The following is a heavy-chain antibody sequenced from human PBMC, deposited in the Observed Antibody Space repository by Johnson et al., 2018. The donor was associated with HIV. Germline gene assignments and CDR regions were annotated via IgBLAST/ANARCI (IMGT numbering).Heavy chain of an antibody. D-gene: IGHD6-13*01. Sequence: QVQLVESGGGVVQPGGSLRLSCAASGFTFSSYGMHWVRQAPGKGLEWVAFIRYDGSNKYYTDSVKGQFTISRDNSKNTLYLQMNSLRAEDTAVYYCARDRGSSSWYRDAFDIWGQGTMVTVSS. V-gene: IGHV3-30*02. CDR1: GFTFSSYG. CDR2: IRYDGSNK. J-gene: IGHJ3*02. CDR3: ARDRGSSSWYRDAFDI.